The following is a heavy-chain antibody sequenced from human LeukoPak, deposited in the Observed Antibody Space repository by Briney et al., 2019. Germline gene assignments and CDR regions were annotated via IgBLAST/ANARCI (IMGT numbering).Heavy chain of an antibody. V-gene: IGHV1-18*01. J-gene: IGHJ4*02. CDR3: ARAEVAGSGRSPSFDY. CDR1: GYTFTSYG. Sequence: ASVKVSFKASGYTFTSYGISWVRQAPGQGGEWMGWISAYNGNTNYAQKLQGRVTMTTDTSTSTAYMELRSLRSDDTAVYYCARAEVAGSGRSPSFDYWGQGTLVTVSS. CDR2: ISAYNGNT. D-gene: IGHD3-10*01.